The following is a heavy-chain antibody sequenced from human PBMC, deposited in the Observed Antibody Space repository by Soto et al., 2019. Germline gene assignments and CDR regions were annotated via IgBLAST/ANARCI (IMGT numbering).Heavy chain of an antibody. CDR3: ARDSRVPTYYYDCSGCLVY. J-gene: IGHJ4*02. D-gene: IGHD3-22*01. V-gene: IGHV1-18*04. CDR1: GYTFTSYG. CDR2: ISAYNGNT. Sequence: ASVKVSCKASGYTFTSYGISWVRQAPGQGLEWMGWISAYNGNTNYAQKLQGRVTMTTDTSTSTAYMELRSLRSDDTAVYYCARDSRVPTYYYDCSGCLVYWGQGTLVTVSS.